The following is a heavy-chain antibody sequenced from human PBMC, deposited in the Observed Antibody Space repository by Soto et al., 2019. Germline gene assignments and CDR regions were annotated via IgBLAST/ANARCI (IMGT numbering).Heavy chain of an antibody. D-gene: IGHD3-3*01. V-gene: IGHV3-30*18. CDR2: ISYDGSNK. CDR3: AKDEVVTIFGVVARYYGMDV. Sequence: GGSLRLSCAASGFTFSSYGMHWVRQAPGKGLEWVAVISYDGSNKYYADSVKGRFTISRDNYKNTLYLQMNSLRAEDTAVYYCAKDEVVTIFGVVARYYGMDVWGQGTTVTVS. CDR1: GFTFSSYG. J-gene: IGHJ6*02.